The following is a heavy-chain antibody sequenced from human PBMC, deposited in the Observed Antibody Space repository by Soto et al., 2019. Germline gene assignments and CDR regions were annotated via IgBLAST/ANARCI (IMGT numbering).Heavy chain of an antibody. Sequence: QVQLVESGGGVVQPGRSLRLSCAASGFTFSNYGMHWVRQAPGKGLEWVAVIWYDGSNEYYADSVKGRFTISRDNSKNTLYLHMNSMRAEDTAVYYCARDDIPGRAVAIYGMDVWGQGTTVTVSS. J-gene: IGHJ6*02. CDR1: GFTFSNYG. D-gene: IGHD6-19*01. CDR3: ARDDIPGRAVAIYGMDV. V-gene: IGHV3-33*01. CDR2: IWYDGSNE.